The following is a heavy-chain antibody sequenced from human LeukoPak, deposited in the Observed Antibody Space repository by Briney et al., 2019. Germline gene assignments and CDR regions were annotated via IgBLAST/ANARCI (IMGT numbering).Heavy chain of an antibody. Sequence: SETLSLTCTVSGGSFSSGSYYWSWIRQPPGKGLEWIGYIYYSGSTNYNPSLKSRVTISVDTSKNQFSLKLSSVTAADTAVYYCARSGRAVAGTYYWGQGTLVTVSS. J-gene: IGHJ4*02. CDR1: GGSFSSGSYY. D-gene: IGHD6-19*01. CDR3: ARSGRAVAGTYY. CDR2: IYYSGST. V-gene: IGHV4-61*01.